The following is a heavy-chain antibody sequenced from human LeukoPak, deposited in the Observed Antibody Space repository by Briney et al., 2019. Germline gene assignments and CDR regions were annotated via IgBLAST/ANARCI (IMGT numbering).Heavy chain of an antibody. D-gene: IGHD3-10*01. CDR3: ANLDMVRGVIIS. CDR1: GFTFSSYA. CDR2: ISGSGGST. Sequence: GGSLRLSCAASGFTFSSYAMSWVRQAPGKGLEWVSAISGSGGSTYYADSVKGRFTISRDNSKNTLYLQMNSLRAEDTAVYYCANLDMVRGVIISWGQGTLVTVSS. J-gene: IGHJ5*02. V-gene: IGHV3-23*01.